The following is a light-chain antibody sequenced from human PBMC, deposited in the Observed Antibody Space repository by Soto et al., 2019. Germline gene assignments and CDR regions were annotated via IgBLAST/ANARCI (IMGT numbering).Light chain of an antibody. CDR2: GNS. Sequence: QSVLTQPPSVSGAPGQRVTISCTGSSSNIGAGYDVHWYQQPPGTAPKLLIYGNSNRPSGVPDRFSGSKSGTSASLAITGLQADDEADYYCQSYDSSLNVSVFGGGTKLTVL. CDR3: QSYDSSLNVSV. V-gene: IGLV1-40*01. CDR1: SSNIGAGYD. J-gene: IGLJ2*01.